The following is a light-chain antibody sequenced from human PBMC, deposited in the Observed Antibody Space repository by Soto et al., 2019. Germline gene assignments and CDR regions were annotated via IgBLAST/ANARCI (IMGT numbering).Light chain of an antibody. Sequence: EIVLTQSPATLSLSPGERATLSCRASQSVSSYLAWYQQKPGQAPRLLIYGASTRASGVPARFSGSGFGADFTLTISGLQSEDVATYYCQQFNYWPPWTFGQGTKVDIK. V-gene: IGKV3-15*01. CDR3: QQFNYWPPWT. J-gene: IGKJ1*01. CDR2: GAS. CDR1: QSVSSY.